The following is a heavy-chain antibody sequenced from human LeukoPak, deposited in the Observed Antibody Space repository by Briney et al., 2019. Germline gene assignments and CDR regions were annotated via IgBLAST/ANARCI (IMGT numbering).Heavy chain of an antibody. CDR2: IRKKANSNST. D-gene: IGHD3-16*01. CDR3: ARSDSYAAFDI. CDR1: GFSFSDHY. J-gene: IGHJ3*02. Sequence: GGSPRLSCAASGFSFSDHYMDWVRQAPGKGLEWVGRIRKKANSNSTEYAASVKGRFTISRDDSKNSLYLQMNSLKTEDTAVYYCARSDSYAAFDIWGQGTMVTVSS. V-gene: IGHV3-72*01.